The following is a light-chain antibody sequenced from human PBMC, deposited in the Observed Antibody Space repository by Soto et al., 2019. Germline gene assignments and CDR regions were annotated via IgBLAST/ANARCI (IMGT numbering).Light chain of an antibody. V-gene: IGKV3D-20*02. CDR3: QQPSNLPVT. J-gene: IGKJ4*01. CDR2: VAS. CDR1: QSISSNY. Sequence: EIVLTQSPGTLSLSPGERATLSCRASQSISSNYLAWYQQKPGQAPRLLIYVASSRASGIPDRFSGSGSGTDFTLTISSLEPEDFAVYYCQQPSNLPVTFGGGTQGDIK.